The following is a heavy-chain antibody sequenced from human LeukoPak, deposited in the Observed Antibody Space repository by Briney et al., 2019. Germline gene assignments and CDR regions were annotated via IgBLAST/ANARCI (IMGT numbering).Heavy chain of an antibody. J-gene: IGHJ4*02. D-gene: IGHD3-22*01. CDR1: GGSISNYY. CDR3: ARLGYYDSSGYYFDY. Sequence: SETLSLTCTVSGGSISNYYWNWIRQSAGKGLEWIGRIYSTGSTNYNPSLKSRVTISVDTSKNQFSLKLSSVTAADTAVYYCARLGYYDSSGYYFDYWGQGTLVTVSS. CDR2: IYSTGST. V-gene: IGHV4-4*07.